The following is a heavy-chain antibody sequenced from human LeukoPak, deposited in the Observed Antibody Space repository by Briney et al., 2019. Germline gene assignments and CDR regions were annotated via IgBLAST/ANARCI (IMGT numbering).Heavy chain of an antibody. CDR3: AKGAIDYYYYYGMDV. V-gene: IGHV3-23*01. CDR2: ISGSGGST. J-gene: IGHJ6*02. D-gene: IGHD2-21*01. CDR1: GFTFSSYW. Sequence: GGSLRLSCAASGFTFSSYWMSWVRQAPGKGLEWVSAISGSGGSTYYADSVKGRFTISRDNSKNTLYLQMNSLRAEDTAVYYCAKGAIDYYYYYGMDVWGQGTTVTVSS.